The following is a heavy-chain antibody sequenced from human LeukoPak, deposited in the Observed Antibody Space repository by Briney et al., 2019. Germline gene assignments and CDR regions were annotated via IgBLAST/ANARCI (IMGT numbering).Heavy chain of an antibody. CDR3: ASTHMVRGVTPFDY. CDR2: IHSGGST. Sequence: PGGSLRLSCAASGVTVSSNYTSWVRQAPGKGLEWVSVIHSGGSTYYADSVKGRFTISRDNSKNTLYLQMNRLRAEDTAVYYCASTHMVRGVTPFDYWGQGTLVTVSS. D-gene: IGHD3-10*01. V-gene: IGHV3-53*01. CDR1: GVTVSSNY. J-gene: IGHJ4*02.